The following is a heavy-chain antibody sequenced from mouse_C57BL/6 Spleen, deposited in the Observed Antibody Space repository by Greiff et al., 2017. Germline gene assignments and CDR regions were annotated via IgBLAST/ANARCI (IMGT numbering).Heavy chain of an antibody. CDR2: IDPETGGT. Sequence: VQLQQSGAELVRPGASVTLSCKSSGYTFTDYEMHWVKQTPVHGLEWIGAIDPETGGTAYNQKFKGKAILTADKSSSTAYMELRSLTSEDSAVYYCRTTVVARGDYWGQGTTLTVSS. J-gene: IGHJ2*01. V-gene: IGHV1-15*01. D-gene: IGHD1-1*01. CDR3: RTTVVARGDY. CDR1: GYTFTDYE.